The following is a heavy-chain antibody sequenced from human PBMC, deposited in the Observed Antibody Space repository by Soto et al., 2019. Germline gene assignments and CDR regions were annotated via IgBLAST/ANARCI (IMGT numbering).Heavy chain of an antibody. Sequence: GGSLRLSCAASGFTFSSYSMNWVRQAPGKGLEWVSSISSSSSYIYYADSVKGRFTISRDNAKNSLYLQMNSLRAEDTAVYYCARDHIPRAARDHPLNWFDPWGQGTLVTVSS. CDR3: ARDHIPRAARDHPLNWFDP. J-gene: IGHJ5*02. D-gene: IGHD2-15*01. CDR2: ISSSSSYI. CDR1: GFTFSSYS. V-gene: IGHV3-21*01.